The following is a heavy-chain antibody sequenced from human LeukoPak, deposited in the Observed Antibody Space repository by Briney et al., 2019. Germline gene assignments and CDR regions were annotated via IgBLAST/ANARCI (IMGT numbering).Heavy chain of an antibody. CDR1: RFTFSSYE. D-gene: IGHD3-3*01. CDR2: ISSSGSTK. Sequence: GGSLRLSCAASRFTFSSYEMNWVRQAPGKGLEWVSYISSSGSTKYYADSVKGRLTISRDNAKNSLYLQMNSLRAEDTAVYYCARERDGWSGVPFDYWGQGTLVTVSS. J-gene: IGHJ4*02. V-gene: IGHV3-48*03. CDR3: ARERDGWSGVPFDY.